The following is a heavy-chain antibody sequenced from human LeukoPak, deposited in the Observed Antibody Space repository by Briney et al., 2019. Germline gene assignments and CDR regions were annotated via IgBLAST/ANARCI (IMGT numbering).Heavy chain of an antibody. Sequence: ASVKVSCKASGYTFTGYYMHWVRQAPGQGLEWMGWINPNNGGTNYAQKFQGWVTMTRDTSISTAYMELSRLRSDDTAVYYCARDKSSSWYGSYYYYGMDVWGQGTTVTVSS. J-gene: IGHJ6*02. CDR1: GYTFTGYY. CDR3: ARDKSSSWYGSYYYYGMDV. CDR2: INPNNGGT. D-gene: IGHD6-13*01. V-gene: IGHV1-2*04.